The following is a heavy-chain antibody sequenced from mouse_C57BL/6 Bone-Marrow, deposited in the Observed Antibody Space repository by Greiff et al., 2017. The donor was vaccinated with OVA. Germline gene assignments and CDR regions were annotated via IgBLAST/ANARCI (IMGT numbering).Heavy chain of an antibody. Sequence: QVQLKESGAELARPGASVKLSCKASGYTFTSYGISWVKQRPGQGLEWIGEIYPRSGNTYYYEQFKGTATMTADQSSRTAYMELRSLTSEDSAVYFGARKGGYSNFPWLAYWGQGTLVTVSA. V-gene: IGHV1-81*01. J-gene: IGHJ3*01. CDR3: ARKGGYSNFPWLAY. CDR1: GYTFTSYG. CDR2: IYPRSGNT. D-gene: IGHD2-5*01.